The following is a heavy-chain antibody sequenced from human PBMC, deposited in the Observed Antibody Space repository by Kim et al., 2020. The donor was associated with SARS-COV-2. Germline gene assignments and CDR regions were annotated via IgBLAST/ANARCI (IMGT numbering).Heavy chain of an antibody. D-gene: IGHD2-21*02. Sequence: ASVKVSCKASGYTFTSFYMHWVRQAPGQGLEWVGTINPSGGTSEYPPKLQGRVTVTRDTSTSTVYMELSSLRSEDTAVYYCAREAYCGGTCYTGGRRYFNLWGRGTLVTVPS. CDR3: AREAYCGGTCYTGGRRYFNL. J-gene: IGHJ2*01. CDR1: GYTFTSFY. CDR2: INPSGGTS. V-gene: IGHV1-46*01.